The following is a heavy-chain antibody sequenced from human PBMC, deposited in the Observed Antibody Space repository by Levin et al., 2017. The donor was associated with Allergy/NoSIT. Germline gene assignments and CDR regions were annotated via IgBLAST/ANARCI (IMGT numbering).Heavy chain of an antibody. D-gene: IGHD3-10*01. V-gene: IGHV4-31*03. CDR3: AGEMVRGVHNWFDP. Sequence: SETLSLTCSVSGGSISSGAYYWSWIRQHPVKGLEWIGYIYYTGSTYYNPSLESRVTISVDTSKNQFSLKLSSVTAADTAVYYCAGEMVRGVHNWFDPWGQGTLVTVSS. J-gene: IGHJ5*02. CDR2: IYYTGST. CDR1: GGSISSGAYY.